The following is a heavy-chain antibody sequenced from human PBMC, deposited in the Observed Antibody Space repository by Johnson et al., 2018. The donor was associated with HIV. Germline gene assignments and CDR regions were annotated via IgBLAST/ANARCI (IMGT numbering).Heavy chain of an antibody. CDR2: INWNGGRT. Sequence: VQLVESGGGLVQPGGSLRLSCVVSGFTFDDYGMSWVRQAPGKGLEWVSGINWNGGRTVYADSVKGRFTISRDNAKNSLYLQMNSLRAEDTAVYYCVRASWFGAFDIWGQGTLVTVSS. D-gene: IGHD3-10*01. CDR3: VRASWFGAFDI. V-gene: IGHV3-20*04. J-gene: IGHJ3*02. CDR1: GFTFDDYG.